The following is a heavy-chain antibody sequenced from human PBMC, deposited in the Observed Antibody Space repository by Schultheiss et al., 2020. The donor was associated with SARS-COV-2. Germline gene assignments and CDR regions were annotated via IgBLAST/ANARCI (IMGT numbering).Heavy chain of an antibody. J-gene: IGHJ3*02. D-gene: IGHD3-10*01. V-gene: IGHV3-15*01. CDR2: IKSKTDGGTT. CDR3: TTAPFGGDAFDI. CDR1: GFTFSDYY. Sequence: GGSLRLSCAASGFTFSDYYMSWIRQAPGKGLEWVGRIKSKTDGGTTDYAAPVKGRFTISRDDSKNTLYLQMNSLKTEDTAVYYCTTAPFGGDAFDIWGQGTMVTVSS.